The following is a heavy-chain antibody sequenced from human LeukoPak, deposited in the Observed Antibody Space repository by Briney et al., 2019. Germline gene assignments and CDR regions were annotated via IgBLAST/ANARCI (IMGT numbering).Heavy chain of an antibody. CDR1: GGSISSGSYY. D-gene: IGHD3-10*01. V-gene: IGHV4-61*02. Sequence: SETLSLTCTVSGGSISSGSYYWSWIRQPAGKGLEWIGRIYTSGGTNYNPSLKGRVTISVDTSKNQFSLKLSSVTAADTAVYYCARDYYGIGWFDPWGQGTLVTVSS. J-gene: IGHJ5*02. CDR3: ARDYYGIGWFDP. CDR2: IYTSGGT.